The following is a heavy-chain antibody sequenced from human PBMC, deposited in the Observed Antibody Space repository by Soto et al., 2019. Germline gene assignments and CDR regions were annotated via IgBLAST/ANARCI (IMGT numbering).Heavy chain of an antibody. CDR1: GFTFRSFT. CDR3: TRDASRDSSARGWFDP. V-gene: IGHV3-21*01. CDR2: ISSNSAYI. Sequence: LRLSCAASGFTFRSFTMNWVRQAPGKGLEWVSTISSNSAYIYYTDALGGRFTISRDNAKNSLHLQMNSLRAEDTAVYYCTRDASRDSSARGWFDPWGPGTLVTVSS. J-gene: IGHJ5*02. D-gene: IGHD6-13*01.